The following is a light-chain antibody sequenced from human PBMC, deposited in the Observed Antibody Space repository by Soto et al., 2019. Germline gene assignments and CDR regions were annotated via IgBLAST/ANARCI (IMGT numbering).Light chain of an antibody. Sequence: QSVLTQTPSVSGAPGQSVTISCTWISSNIGAGYDVHWYQHLPGTAPKLLIYGTTNRPSGVPDRFSGSKSGISASLAITGLQAEDEADYYCHSYDSSLSASVFGAGTKVTVL. J-gene: IGLJ1*01. V-gene: IGLV1-40*01. CDR2: GTT. CDR1: SSNIGAGYD. CDR3: HSYDSSLSASV.